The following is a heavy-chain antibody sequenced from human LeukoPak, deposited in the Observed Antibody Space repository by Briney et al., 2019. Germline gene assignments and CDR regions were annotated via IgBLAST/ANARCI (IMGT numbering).Heavy chain of an antibody. J-gene: IGHJ4*02. V-gene: IGHV3-23*01. CDR3: ARDNLDFWSGDHYFDS. Sequence: GGSLRLSCAVSGFTFSNYAMNWVRQAPGKGLEWVSAISGSGGRTYYADSVKGRFTISRDNSKNTVYLQMSSLRAEDTAVYYCARDNLDFWSGDHYFDSWGQGTLVTVSS. D-gene: IGHD3-3*01. CDR1: GFTFSNYA. CDR2: ISGSGGRT.